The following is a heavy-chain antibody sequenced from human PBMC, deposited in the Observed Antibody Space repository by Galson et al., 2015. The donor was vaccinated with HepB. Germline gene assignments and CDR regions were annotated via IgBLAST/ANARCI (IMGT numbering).Heavy chain of an antibody. J-gene: IGHJ4*02. D-gene: IGHD4-17*01. Sequence: ETLSLTCTVSGGGINSYYWSWIRQPPGKGLEWIAYIYHSGSTNYNPSLKSRVTMSLDTSKKQFSLKMNSVTAADTAVYYCARDSGFGDPFDFWGQGILVTVSS. CDR3: ARDSGFGDPFDF. CDR2: IYHSGST. CDR1: GGGINSYY. V-gene: IGHV4-59*01.